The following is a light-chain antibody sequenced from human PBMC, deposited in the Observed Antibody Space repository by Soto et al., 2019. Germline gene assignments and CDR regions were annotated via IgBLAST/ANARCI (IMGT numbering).Light chain of an antibody. CDR1: SSDVGGYNY. Sequence: QSALTQPASVSGSPGQSITISCTGTSSDVGGYNYVSWYQQHPGKAPKLMIYEVSNRPSGVSNRFSGSKYGYTASLTISGLQAEDEADYYCSSYTSSSTLEVFGTGTKVTVL. CDR3: SSYTSSSTLEV. J-gene: IGLJ1*01. V-gene: IGLV2-14*01. CDR2: EVS.